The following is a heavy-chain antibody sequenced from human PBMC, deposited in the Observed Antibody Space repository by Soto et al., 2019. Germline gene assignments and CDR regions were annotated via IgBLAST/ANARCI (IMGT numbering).Heavy chain of an antibody. V-gene: IGHV3-72*01. CDR2: SRDKPKGHST. D-gene: IGHD6-19*01. J-gene: IGHJ4*02. CDR1: GFTLSDHY. CDR3: AKDATRTNGWYYFDY. Sequence: GSLRLSCAGSGFTLSDHYIDWVRQAPGKGLEWVGRSRDKPKGHSTSYAASVKGRFSTARDESNNSVYLQMNSLKTEDTAVYFCAKDATRTNGWYYFDYWGQGALVTVSS.